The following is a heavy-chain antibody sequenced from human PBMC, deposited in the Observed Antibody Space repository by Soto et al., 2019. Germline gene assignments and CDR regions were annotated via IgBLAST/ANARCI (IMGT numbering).Heavy chain of an antibody. V-gene: IGHV3-30*18. CDR2: ISYDGSNK. CDR3: AKEPNICWDWAINWFDP. Sequence: PGGSLRLSCAASGFTFSSYGMHWVRQAPGKGLEWVAVISYDGSNKYYADSMKGRFTISRDNSKNTLYLQMNSLRGEDTAVYYCAKEPNICWDWAINWFDPWGQGTPVTVSS. J-gene: IGHJ5*02. CDR1: GFTFSSYG. D-gene: IGHD3-9*01.